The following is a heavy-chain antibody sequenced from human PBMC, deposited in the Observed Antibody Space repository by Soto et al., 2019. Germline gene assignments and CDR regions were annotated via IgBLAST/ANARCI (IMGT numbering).Heavy chain of an antibody. Sequence: EVQLVESGGGLVKPGGSLRLSCAASGFTFSNVWMNWVRQAPGKGLEWVGRIKSNTDGGTTDYAAPVKGRFTISRDDSKNPLYLQMNSLKTEDTAVYYCTPLALKYSSGWYEFSDWGQGTLVTVSS. J-gene: IGHJ4*02. CDR3: TPLALKYSSGWYEFSD. CDR2: IKSNTDGGTT. CDR1: GFTFSNVW. D-gene: IGHD6-19*01. V-gene: IGHV3-15*07.